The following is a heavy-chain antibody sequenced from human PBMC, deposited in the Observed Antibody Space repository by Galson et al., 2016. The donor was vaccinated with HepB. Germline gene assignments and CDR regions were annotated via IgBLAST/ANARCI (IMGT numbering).Heavy chain of an antibody. CDR2: ISASSGTI. CDR1: GFRFSDYN. D-gene: IGHD3-10*01. Sequence: SLRLSCAASGFRFSDYNMNWVRQAPGRGLEWVAYISASSGTIYYADSVKGRFTISRDNANHSLSLQMNSLRAEDTAFYYSARPYPYYFCSGSYFDVLHYGMDVWGQGTTVTVSS. J-gene: IGHJ6*02. CDR3: ARPYPYYFCSGSYFDVLHYGMDV. V-gene: IGHV3-48*01.